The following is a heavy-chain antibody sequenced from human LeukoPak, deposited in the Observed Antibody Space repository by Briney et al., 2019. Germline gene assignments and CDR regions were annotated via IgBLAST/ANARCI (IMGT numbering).Heavy chain of an antibody. V-gene: IGHV4-31*03. Sequence: TLSLTCTVSGGSISSGGYYWSWIRQHPGKGLEWIGYIYYSGSTHYNPSLKSRVTISVDTSKNQFSLKLSSVTAADTAVYFCARATNGGYSYIFDYWGQGTLVTVSS. CDR2: IYYSGST. CDR1: GGSISSGGYY. J-gene: IGHJ4*02. D-gene: IGHD5-18*01. CDR3: ARATNGGYSYIFDY.